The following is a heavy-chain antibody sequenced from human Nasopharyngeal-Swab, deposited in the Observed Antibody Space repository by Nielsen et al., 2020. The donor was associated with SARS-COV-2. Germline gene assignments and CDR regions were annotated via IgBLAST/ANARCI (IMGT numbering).Heavy chain of an antibody. CDR1: AGTFSSYA. Sequence: SVKVSCKASAGTFSSYAISCVRQAPVQGLEWMGGIIPIFGTANYAQKFQGRVTITADKSTSTAYMELSSLISEDTAVYYCARDAPIAAAGQRGPDGPVYYFDYWGQGTLVTVSS. D-gene: IGHD6-13*01. V-gene: IGHV1-69*06. CDR2: IIPIFGTA. J-gene: IGHJ4*02. CDR3: ARDAPIAAAGQRGPDGPVYYFDY.